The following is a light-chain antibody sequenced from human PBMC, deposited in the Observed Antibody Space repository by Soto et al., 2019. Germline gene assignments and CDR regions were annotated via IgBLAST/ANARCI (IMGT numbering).Light chain of an antibody. V-gene: IGLV2-11*01. CDR3: CSYVGATTYV. CDR1: SSDVGSYDY. CDR2: NVN. J-gene: IGLJ1*01. Sequence: QSALIQPPSVSGSPGQSVTISCTGTSSDVGSYDYVSWYQRHPGTVPKPMIYNVNTRPSGVPDRFSGSKSGNTASMTISGLQAEDEADYYCCSYVGATTYVFGSGTKVTVL.